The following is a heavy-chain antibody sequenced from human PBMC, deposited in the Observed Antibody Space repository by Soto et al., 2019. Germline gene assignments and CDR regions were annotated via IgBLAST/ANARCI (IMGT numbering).Heavy chain of an antibody. CDR3: ARSTHSSGDY. Sequence: EVQLVESGGTLVQPGGSLRLSCAASGFTFSPYWMSWVRQAPGKGLEWVAHIRPDGSEQFYADSVEGRFTVSRDNAKNSMFLQMNRLRAEDTAVYYCARSTHSSGDYWGQGTLVAVSS. CDR1: GFTFSPYW. J-gene: IGHJ4*02. V-gene: IGHV3-7*05. D-gene: IGHD3-22*01. CDR2: IRPDGSEQ.